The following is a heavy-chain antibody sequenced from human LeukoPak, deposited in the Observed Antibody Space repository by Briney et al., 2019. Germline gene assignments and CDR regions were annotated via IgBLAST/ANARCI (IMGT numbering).Heavy chain of an antibody. J-gene: IGHJ5*02. CDR2: ISSSGSLI. D-gene: IGHD2-15*01. CDR1: GFTFSTYS. Sequence: GGTLRLSCAASGFTFSTYSMNWVRQAPGKGLEWVSYISSSGSLIHDSDSVKGRFTISRDNAKNSLYLQMNSLRAEDTAVYYCARGVVVVAATPPWFDPWGQGTLVTVSS. CDR3: ARGVVVVAATPPWFDP. V-gene: IGHV3-48*01.